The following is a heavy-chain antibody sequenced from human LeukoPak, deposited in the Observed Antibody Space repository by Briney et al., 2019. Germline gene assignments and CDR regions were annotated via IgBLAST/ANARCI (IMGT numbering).Heavy chain of an antibody. J-gene: IGHJ6*02. CDR2: INPNSGGT. V-gene: IGHV1-2*02. D-gene: IGHD2-2*01. CDR3: AKASPYYYYGMDV. Sequence: ASVKVSCKASGYTFTGYYMHWVRQAPGQGLEWMGWINPNSGGTNYAQKFQGRVTMTRDTSISTAYMELGRLRSDDAAVYYCAKASPYYYYGMDVWGQGTTVTVSS. CDR1: GYTFTGYY.